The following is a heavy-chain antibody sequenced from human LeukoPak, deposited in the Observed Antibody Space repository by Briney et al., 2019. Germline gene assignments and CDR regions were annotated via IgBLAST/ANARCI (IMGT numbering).Heavy chain of an antibody. CDR3: ARVGLGYYFDY. J-gene: IGHJ4*02. V-gene: IGHV3-21*01. Sequence: PGGSLRLSCAASGFTFSSYSMNWVHQAPGKGLEWVSSISSSSSYIYYADSVKGRFTISRDNAKNSLYLQMNSLRAEDTAVYYCARVGLGYYFDYWGQGTLVTVSS. CDR2: ISSSSSYI. CDR1: GFTFSSYS. D-gene: IGHD4-17*01.